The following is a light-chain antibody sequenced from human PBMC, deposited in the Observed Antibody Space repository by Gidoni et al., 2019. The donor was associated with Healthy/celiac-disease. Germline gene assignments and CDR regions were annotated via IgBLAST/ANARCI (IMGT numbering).Light chain of an antibody. V-gene: IGKV1-5*03. CDR3: QQYNSYLYT. J-gene: IGKJ2*01. Sequence: DIQLTQSPSTLSASVGDSVTITCRASQSISSWLAWYQQKPGKAPKLLIYKASSLESGVPSMFSGSGSGTEFTLTISSLQPDDFATYYCQQYNSYLYTFGQGIKLEIQ. CDR1: QSISSW. CDR2: KAS.